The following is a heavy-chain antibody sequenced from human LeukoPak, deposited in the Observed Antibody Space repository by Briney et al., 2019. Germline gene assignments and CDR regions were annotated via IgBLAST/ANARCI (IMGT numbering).Heavy chain of an antibody. V-gene: IGHV3-23*01. Sequence: PGGSLRLSCVASGFEFSIHDMSWGRQAPGKGPEWVSSISGSGTDTYYTDSVKGRFTTSRDTSKNTLYMQMNNLRVEDTAVYYCVKGFHFDWWGQGTLVTVSS. J-gene: IGHJ4*02. CDR2: ISGSGTDT. CDR3: VKGFHFDW. CDR1: GFEFSIHD.